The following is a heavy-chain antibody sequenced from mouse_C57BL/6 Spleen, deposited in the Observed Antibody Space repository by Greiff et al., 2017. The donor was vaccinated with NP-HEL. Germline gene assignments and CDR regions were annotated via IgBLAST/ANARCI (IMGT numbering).Heavy chain of an antibody. D-gene: IGHD1-1*01. CDR3: ARQGFITTVVNAMDY. J-gene: IGHJ4*01. Sequence: QVQLKESGAELVMPGASVKLSCKASGYTFTSYWMHWVKQRPGQGLEWIGEIDPSDSYTNYTQKFKGKSTLTVDKSSSTAYMQLSSLTSEDSAVYYCARQGFITTVVNAMDYWGQGTSVTVSS. V-gene: IGHV1-69*01. CDR1: GYTFTSYW. CDR2: IDPSDSYT.